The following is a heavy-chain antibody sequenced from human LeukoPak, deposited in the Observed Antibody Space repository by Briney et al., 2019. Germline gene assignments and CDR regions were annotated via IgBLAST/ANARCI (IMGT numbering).Heavy chain of an antibody. J-gene: IGHJ4*02. D-gene: IGHD3-16*01. V-gene: IGHV3-7*01. CDR3: ATSVGAPGNY. Sequence: GGSLRLSCVASGFIFSNYWMSWVRQAPGKGLEWVANIKQDGSEKYYVDSVKGRFTISRDNAKNSLYLQMNSLGAEDTAVYYCATSVGAPGNYWGQGTLLIVSS. CDR1: GFIFSNYW. CDR2: IKQDGSEK.